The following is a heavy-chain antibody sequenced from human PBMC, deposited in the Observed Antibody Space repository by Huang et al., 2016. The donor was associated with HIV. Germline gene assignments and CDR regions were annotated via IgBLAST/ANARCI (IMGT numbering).Heavy chain of an antibody. CDR2: IKPGRST. CDR3: ARMPTPSYYDTWSLSPVEEDFFYYNLDV. V-gene: IGHV4-34*02. Sequence: QVRLEQWGQGLLKPSETLSLTCAVYGASFNTYYWSWVRQSPAKGLEWIGEIKPGRSTNNTPALKMRGTMTVDTSKNQVYLKFRAMTAAYAAIYYCARMPTPSYYDTWSLSPVEEDFFYYNLDVWGQGTPVSVSS. D-gene: IGHD3-3*01. J-gene: IGHJ6*02. CDR1: GASFNTYY.